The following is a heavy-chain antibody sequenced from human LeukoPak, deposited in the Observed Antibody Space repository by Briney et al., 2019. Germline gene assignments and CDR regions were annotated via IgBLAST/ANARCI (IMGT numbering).Heavy chain of an antibody. V-gene: IGHV4-39*07. CDR1: GGSISSSSYY. Sequence: NPSETLSLTCTVSGGSISSSSYYWGWIRQPPGKGLEWIGSIYYSGSTYYNPSLKSRVTISVDTSKNQFSLKLSSVTAADTAVYYCARMSAKTGNDAFDIWGQGTMVTVSS. J-gene: IGHJ3*02. CDR3: ARMSAKTGNDAFDI. CDR2: IYYSGST. D-gene: IGHD7-27*01.